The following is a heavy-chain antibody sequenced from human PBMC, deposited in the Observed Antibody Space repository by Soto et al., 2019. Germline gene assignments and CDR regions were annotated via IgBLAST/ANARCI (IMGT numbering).Heavy chain of an antibody. D-gene: IGHD6-19*01. CDR2: ISYDGSNK. V-gene: IGHV3-30*18. CDR3: AKDPRGWPPRDAFDI. Sequence: GGALRVGCGDSGFTFSGYGMHWVRQAPGKGLEWVAVISYDGSNKYYADSVKGRFTISRDNSKNTLYLQMNSLRAEDTAVYYCAKDPRGWPPRDAFDIWGQGTMVTVSS. J-gene: IGHJ3*02. CDR1: GFTFSGYG.